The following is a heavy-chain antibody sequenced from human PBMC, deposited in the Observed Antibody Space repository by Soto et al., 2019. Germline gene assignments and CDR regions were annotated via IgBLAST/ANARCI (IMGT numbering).Heavy chain of an antibody. CDR2: ISTHNGNT. Sequence: QVQLVQSGAEVKKPGASVKVSCKTSGYTFVRYGITWVRQAPGQGLEWMGWISTHNGNTNYGKKLQGRVTMTTDTSTGTAYMELRSLRSDDTAVYYCARRDYYSYGMDVWGQGTTVTVSS. J-gene: IGHJ6*02. CDR1: GYTFVRYG. CDR3: ARRDYYSYGMDV. V-gene: IGHV1-18*01.